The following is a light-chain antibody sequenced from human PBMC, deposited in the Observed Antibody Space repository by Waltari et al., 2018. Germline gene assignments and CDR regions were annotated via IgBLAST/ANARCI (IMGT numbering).Light chain of an antibody. V-gene: IGLV2-14*01. CDR2: KVN. J-gene: IGLJ3*02. Sequence: QSALTQPASVSGSPGQSITISCTGTSSDDGFYDFVSWFQQPPGKAPKVMIYKVNNRPSGVSNRFSGSKSANTASLTISGLQAEDEADYYCSSYTRRSYWVFGGGTQLTVL. CDR3: SSYTRRSYWV. CDR1: SSDDGFYDF.